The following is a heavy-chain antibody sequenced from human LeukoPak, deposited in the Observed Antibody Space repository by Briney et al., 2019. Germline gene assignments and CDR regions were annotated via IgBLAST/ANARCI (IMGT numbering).Heavy chain of an antibody. CDR3: ARPNSGGSPGVVDY. CDR2: ISTSSSYT. CDR1: GFTFTDYY. Sequence: GGSLRLSCAASGFTFTDYYMSWIRQAPGKGLEWVSYISTSSSYTKYADSVKGRFTISRDNAKNSLYLQMNSLRAEDTAVYYCARPNSGGSPGVVDYWGQGTLVTVSS. J-gene: IGHJ4*02. V-gene: IGHV3-11*03. D-gene: IGHD1-26*01.